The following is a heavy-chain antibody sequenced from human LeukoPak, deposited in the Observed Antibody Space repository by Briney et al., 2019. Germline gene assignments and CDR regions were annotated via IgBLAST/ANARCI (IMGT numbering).Heavy chain of an antibody. D-gene: IGHD3-22*01. CDR3: ARDGATYYYDSSGPTLRAFDI. V-gene: IGHV3-48*01. CDR2: ITSSSTTI. J-gene: IGHJ3*02. Sequence: GGSLRLSCAASGFTFSTYSMNWVRQAPGKGLEWVSYITSSSTTIYYADSVKGRFTISRDNAKNSLYLQMNSLRAEDTAIYYCARDGATYYYDSSGPTLRAFDIWGQGTKVTVSS. CDR1: GFTFSTYS.